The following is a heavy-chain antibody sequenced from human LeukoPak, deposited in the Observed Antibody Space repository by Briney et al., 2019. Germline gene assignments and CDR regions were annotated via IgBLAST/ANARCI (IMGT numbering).Heavy chain of an antibody. CDR3: ARDLYYDSSGSFDY. J-gene: IGHJ4*02. CDR2: IYYSGST. D-gene: IGHD3-22*01. V-gene: IGHV4-30-4*01. Sequence: SQTPSLTCTVSGGSISSGDYYWSWIRQPPGKGLEWIGYIYYSGSTYYNPSLKSRVTISVDTSKNQFSLKLSSVTAADTAAYYCARDLYYDSSGSFDYWGQGTLVTVSS. CDR1: GGSISSGDYY.